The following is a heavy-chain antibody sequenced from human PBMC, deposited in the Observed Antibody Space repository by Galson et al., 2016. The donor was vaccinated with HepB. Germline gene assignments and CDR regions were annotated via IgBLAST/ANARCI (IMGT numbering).Heavy chain of an antibody. CDR2: IWSGGIKK. J-gene: IGHJ4*02. CDR1: GFSFSAYA. D-gene: IGHD2-2*01. CDR3: ASSVVVAGIIDY. V-gene: IGHV3-33*01. Sequence: SLRLSCAGSGFSFSAYAVHWVRQTPGKGLEWVAVIWSGGIKKYYADSVEGRFTISRDNSENTVYLQIDTLRVEDTAMYYCASSVVVAGIIDYWDQGTLVTVSS.